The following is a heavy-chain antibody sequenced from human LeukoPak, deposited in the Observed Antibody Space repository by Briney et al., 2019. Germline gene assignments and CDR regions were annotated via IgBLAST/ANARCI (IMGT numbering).Heavy chain of an antibody. CDR2: ISSSGSPI. D-gene: IGHD4-11*01. CDR3: ATTQSSLYYYYYYMDV. CDR1: GFTFNTYS. J-gene: IGHJ6*03. V-gene: IGHV3-48*01. Sequence: GGSLRLSCAASGFTFNTYSMNWVRQAPGKGLEWISYISSSGSPIYYADSVKGRFTISRDNSRNTLYLQMNSLRAEDTAVYYCATTQSSLYYYYYYMDVWGKGTTVTVSS.